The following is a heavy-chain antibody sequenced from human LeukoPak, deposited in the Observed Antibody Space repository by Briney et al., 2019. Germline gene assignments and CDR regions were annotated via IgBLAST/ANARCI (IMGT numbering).Heavy chain of an antibody. V-gene: IGHV4-59*08. Sequence: DNLYDSRTVEDRRISKEYRSWIRQPPGKGLEWIGYIYYSGSTNYNPSLKSRVTISVDTSKNQFSLKLSSVTAADTAVYYCARYQIAAAGTNRFDPWGQGTLVTVSS. D-gene: IGHD6-13*01. J-gene: IGHJ5*02. CDR3: ARYQIAAAGTNRFDP. CDR2: IYYSGST. CDR1: DRRISKEY.